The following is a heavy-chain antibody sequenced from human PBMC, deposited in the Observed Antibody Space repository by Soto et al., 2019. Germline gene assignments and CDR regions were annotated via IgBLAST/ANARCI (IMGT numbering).Heavy chain of an antibody. D-gene: IGHD3-3*01. J-gene: IGHJ3*02. Sequence: QVQLQESGPGLPKPSETLSLTCTVSGGSISSYFWSWIRQPAGKGLEWIGRIYTSGSTNYNPSLKSRVTMSVDTSKNQFSLRLSSVTAADTAVYYCARDGDFWSGSYAFDIWGQGTMVTVSS. CDR2: IYTSGST. CDR3: ARDGDFWSGSYAFDI. CDR1: GGSISSYF. V-gene: IGHV4-4*07.